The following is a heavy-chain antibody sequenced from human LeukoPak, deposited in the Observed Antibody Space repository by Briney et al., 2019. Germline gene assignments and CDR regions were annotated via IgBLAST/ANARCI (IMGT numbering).Heavy chain of an antibody. V-gene: IGHV4-39*01. D-gene: IGHD2-15*01. J-gene: IGHJ4*02. CDR2: IYYSGST. CDR1: GGSISSSSYY. Sequence: SETLSLTCTVSGGSISSSSYYWGWIRQPPGKGLEWIGSIYYSGSTYYNPSLKSRVTISVDTSKNQFSLKLSSVTAADTAVYYCARCAWATQLYHFDYWGQGTLVTVSS. CDR3: ARCAWATQLYHFDY.